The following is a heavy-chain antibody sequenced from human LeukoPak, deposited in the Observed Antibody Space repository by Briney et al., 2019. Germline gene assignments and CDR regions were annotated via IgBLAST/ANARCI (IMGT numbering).Heavy chain of an antibody. J-gene: IGHJ6*03. D-gene: IGHD1-7*01. Sequence: GGSLRLSCAASGFTFDDYGMSWVRHAPGKGLEWVSGINWNGGSTGYADSVKGRFTISRDNAKNSLYLQMNSLRAEDTALYYCARGTRRYYYYYMDVWGKGTTVTVSS. V-gene: IGHV3-20*04. CDR2: INWNGGST. CDR3: ARGTRRYYYYYMDV. CDR1: GFTFDDYG.